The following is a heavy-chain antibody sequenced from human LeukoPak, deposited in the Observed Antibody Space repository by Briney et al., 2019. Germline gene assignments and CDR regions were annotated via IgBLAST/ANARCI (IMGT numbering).Heavy chain of an antibody. CDR2: INHSGST. Sequence: SETLSLTCTVSGGSISSYYWSWIRQPPGKGLEWIGEINHSGSTNYNPSLKSRVTISVDTSKNQFSLKLSSVTAADTAVYYCARVCSFYSGYYPPYYYYYMDVWGKGTTVTVSS. CDR1: GGSISSYY. D-gene: IGHD3-22*01. J-gene: IGHJ6*03. V-gene: IGHV4-34*01. CDR3: ARVCSFYSGYYPPYYYYYMDV.